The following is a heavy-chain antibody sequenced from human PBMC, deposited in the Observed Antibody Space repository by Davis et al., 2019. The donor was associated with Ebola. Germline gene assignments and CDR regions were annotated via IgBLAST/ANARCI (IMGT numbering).Heavy chain of an antibody. Sequence: TVSCKGSGYSFSNFWIGWLRQMPGTGLEWMGIISPGDADTRYSPSFEGQVTISVDRSISTAYLQWSSLKASDSAMYYCARQEALYGSIDNWGQGTLVTVSS. J-gene: IGHJ4*02. CDR2: ISPGDADT. D-gene: IGHD6-13*01. CDR3: ARQEALYGSIDN. V-gene: IGHV5-51*01. CDR1: GYSFSNFW.